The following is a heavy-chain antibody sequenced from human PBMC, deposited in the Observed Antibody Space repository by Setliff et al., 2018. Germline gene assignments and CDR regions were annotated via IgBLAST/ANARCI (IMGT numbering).Heavy chain of an antibody. CDR3: ARGKDYYDSSGYGRGDFDY. J-gene: IGHJ4*02. V-gene: IGHV4-38-2*02. CDR1: GYSISSGYY. CDR2: IYHSGST. Sequence: SETLSLTCTVSGYSISSGYYWGWIRQPPGKGLEWIGSIYHSGSTYYNPSLKSRVTISVDTSKNQFSLKLSSVTAADTAVYYCARGKDYYDSSGYGRGDFDYWGQGTLVTVSS. D-gene: IGHD3-22*01.